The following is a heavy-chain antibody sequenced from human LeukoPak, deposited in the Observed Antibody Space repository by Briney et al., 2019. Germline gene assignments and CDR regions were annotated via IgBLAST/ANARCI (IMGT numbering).Heavy chain of an antibody. D-gene: IGHD3-22*01. V-gene: IGHV3-23*01. CDR2: ISGSAGSA. CDR3: AKYSSGYFGY. J-gene: IGHJ4*02. Sequence: GGSLRLSCVASGVTFSSYVMSWVRQAPGRGLQWVSGISGSAGSAYYADSVKGRFTISRDNSKNTLYLQMNSLRAEDTAVYYCAKYSSGYFGYWGQGTLVTVSS. CDR1: GVTFSSYV.